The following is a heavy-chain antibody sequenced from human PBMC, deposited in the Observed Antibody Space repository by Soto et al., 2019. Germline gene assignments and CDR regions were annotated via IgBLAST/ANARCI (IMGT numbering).Heavy chain of an antibody. Sequence: GESLKISCKGSGYSFTSYWISWVRQMPGKGLEWMGRIDPSDSYTNYSPSFQGHVTISADKSISTAYLQWSSLKASDTAMYYCARLGYSSSWYGGHWFDPWGQGTLVTVSS. CDR2: IDPSDSYT. CDR1: GYSFTSYW. V-gene: IGHV5-10-1*01. J-gene: IGHJ5*02. CDR3: ARLGYSSSWYGGHWFDP. D-gene: IGHD6-13*01.